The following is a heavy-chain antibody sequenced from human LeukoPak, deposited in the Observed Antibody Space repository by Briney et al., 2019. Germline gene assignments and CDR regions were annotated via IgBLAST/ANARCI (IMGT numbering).Heavy chain of an antibody. CDR3: AREEMATTALDY. J-gene: IGHJ4*02. CDR2: INHSGST. D-gene: IGHD5-24*01. V-gene: IGHV4-34*01. CDR1: GGSFSGYY. Sequence: PSETLSLTCAVYGGSFSGYYWSWIRQPPGKGLEWIGEINHSGSTNYNPSLKSRVTISVDTSKNQFSLKLSSVTAADTAVYYCAREEMATTALDYWGQGTLVTVSS.